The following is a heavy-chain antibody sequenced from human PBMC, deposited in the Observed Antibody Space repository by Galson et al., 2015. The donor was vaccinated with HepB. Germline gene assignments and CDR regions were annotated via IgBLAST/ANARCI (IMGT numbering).Heavy chain of an antibody. CDR1: GYTFTRYY. D-gene: IGHD3/OR15-3a*01. V-gene: IGHV1-46*01. CDR2: INPSDGST. CDR3: ARDSPVDYYHHFGMDV. Sequence: SVKVSCKASGYTFTRYYMQWVRQAPGQGLEWMGIINPSDGSTGHAPKFQGRLTLTRDTPTSTIYMGLRSLTSEDTAVYYCARDSPVDYYHHFGMDVWGQGTTVAVSS. J-gene: IGHJ6*02.